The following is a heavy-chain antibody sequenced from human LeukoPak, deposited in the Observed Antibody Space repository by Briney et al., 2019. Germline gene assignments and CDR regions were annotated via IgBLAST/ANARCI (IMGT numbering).Heavy chain of an antibody. J-gene: IGHJ5*02. V-gene: IGHV1-69*13. Sequence: SVKVSCKASGYTFTSYGISWVRRAPGQGLEWMGGIIPIFGTANYAQKFQGRVTITADESTSTAYMELSSLRSEDTAVYYCANHMSPWGQGTLVTVSS. CDR3: ANHMSP. CDR2: IIPIFGTA. CDR1: GYTFTSYG. D-gene: IGHD2-21*01.